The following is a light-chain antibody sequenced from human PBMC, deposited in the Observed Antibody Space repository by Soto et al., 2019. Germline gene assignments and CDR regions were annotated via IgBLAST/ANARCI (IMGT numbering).Light chain of an antibody. CDR1: NIGSES. CDR2: DDS. J-gene: IGLJ1*01. V-gene: IGLV3-21*02. Sequence: SYELTQPPSVSVAPGQTARITCGGNNIGSESVHWYQQRPGQAPVLVVYDDSDRPSGIPERFSGSNSANTATLTISRVEAGDEADYYCQVWSSSTDLYVFGSGTKVTVL. CDR3: QVWSSSTDLYV.